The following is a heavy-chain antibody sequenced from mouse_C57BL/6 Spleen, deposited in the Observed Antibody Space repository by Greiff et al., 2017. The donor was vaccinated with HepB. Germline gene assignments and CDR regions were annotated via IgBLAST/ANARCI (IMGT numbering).Heavy chain of an antibody. D-gene: IGHD1-1*02. CDR1: GFTFSSYG. J-gene: IGHJ4*01. V-gene: IGHV5-6*01. Sequence: EVQVVESGGDLVKPGGSLKLSCAASGFTFSSYGMSWVRQTPDKRLEWVATISSGGSYTYYPDSVKGRFTISRDNAKNTLYLQMSSLKSEDTAMYYCARQGGYGYYAMDYWGQGTSVTVSS. CDR2: ISSGGSYT. CDR3: ARQGGYGYYAMDY.